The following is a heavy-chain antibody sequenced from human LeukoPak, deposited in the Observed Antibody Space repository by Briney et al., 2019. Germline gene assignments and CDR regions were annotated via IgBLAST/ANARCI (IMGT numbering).Heavy chain of an antibody. CDR2: INDSGTT. D-gene: IGHD2-15*01. V-gene: IGHV4-59*03. CDR1: GDSISNYN. CDR3: AQRMTNRAIEL. J-gene: IGHJ3*01. Sequence: SQTLSLTCTVAGDSISNYNWNWIRQPAGKGPEWIGDINDSGTTNYNPSLKSRVTISLDTSKNQFSLKLTSGTAADTAVYYCAQRMTNRAIELWGQGTMVTVSS.